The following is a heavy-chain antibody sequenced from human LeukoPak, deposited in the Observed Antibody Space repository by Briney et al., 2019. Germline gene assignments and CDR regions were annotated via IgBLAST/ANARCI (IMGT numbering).Heavy chain of an antibody. J-gene: IGHJ6*03. CDR3: ARRRGRGYYDSSGYSNRCYYYYMDV. Sequence: SETLSLTCTVSGGSISSSNYYWGWIRQPPGEGLEWIASISYSGSTYYNPSVKSRVAISRDTSKNQFSLSLNSVTAADTAVYYCARRRGRGYYDSSGYSNRCYYYYMDVWGKGTTVTISS. D-gene: IGHD3-22*01. CDR1: GGSISSSNYY. V-gene: IGHV4-39*07. CDR2: ISYSGST.